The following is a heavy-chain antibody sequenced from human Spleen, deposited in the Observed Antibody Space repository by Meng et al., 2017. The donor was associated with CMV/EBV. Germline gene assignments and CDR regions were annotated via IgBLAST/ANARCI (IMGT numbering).Heavy chain of an antibody. CDR3: AGVLGGKTGMFDP. CDR2: IRSKAHDGTK. Sequence: GGSLRLSCTASGFTFGDFTMSWVRQAPGKGLEWVGFIRSKAHDGTKEYAASVKGRFTVSRDDSKSIAYLQMNSLRIEDTALYYCAGVLGGKTGMFDPWGQGTLVTVSS. V-gene: IGHV3-49*04. CDR1: GFTFGDFT. D-gene: IGHD2-15*01. J-gene: IGHJ5*02.